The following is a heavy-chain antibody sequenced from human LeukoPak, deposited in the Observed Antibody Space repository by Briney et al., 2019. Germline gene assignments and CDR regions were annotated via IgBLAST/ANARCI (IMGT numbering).Heavy chain of an antibody. CDR3: ARGRGGNRPLFD. CDR1: GYTFTSYD. V-gene: IGHV1-8*01. D-gene: IGHD4-23*01. CDR2: MNPNSGNI. J-gene: IGHJ4*02. Sequence: ASVKVSCKASGYTFTSYDINWVRQATGQGLEWMGWMNPNSGNIGYAQKFQGRVTMTRNTSISTAYMELSSLRSEDTAVYYCARGRGGNRPLFDWGQGTLVTVSS.